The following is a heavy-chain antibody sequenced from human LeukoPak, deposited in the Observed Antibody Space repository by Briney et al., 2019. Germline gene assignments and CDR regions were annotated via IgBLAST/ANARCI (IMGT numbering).Heavy chain of an antibody. D-gene: IGHD7-27*01. J-gene: IGHJ6*03. CDR3: ARAAYWGLYYYYMDV. CDR2: INHSGST. CDR1: GGSFSGYY. Sequence: SETLSLTCAVYGGSFSGYYWSWIRQPPGKGLEWIGEINHSGSTNYNPSLKSRVTISVDTSKNQFSLKLSSVTAADTAVYYCARAAYWGLYYYYMDVWGKGTTVTVSS. V-gene: IGHV4-34*01.